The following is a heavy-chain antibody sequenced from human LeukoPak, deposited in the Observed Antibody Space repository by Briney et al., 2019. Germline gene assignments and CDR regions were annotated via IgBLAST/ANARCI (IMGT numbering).Heavy chain of an antibody. V-gene: IGHV3-9*01. CDR2: INYNSGSI. CDR3: ARDDGRYFDRLGHDAFDI. Sequence: GGSLRLSCAASGFTFDDYAMHWVRQAPGKGLEWVSSINYNSGSIDYADSVKGRFTISRDNAKSSLYLQMNSLRAEDTALYYCARDDGRYFDRLGHDAFDIWGQGTLVTVSS. D-gene: IGHD3-9*01. J-gene: IGHJ3*02. CDR1: GFTFDDYA.